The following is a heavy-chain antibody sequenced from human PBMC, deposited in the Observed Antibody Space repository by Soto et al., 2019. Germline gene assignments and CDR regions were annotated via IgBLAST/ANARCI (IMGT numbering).Heavy chain of an antibody. CDR3: AKSISGSGRDAFDI. D-gene: IGHD3-22*01. CDR2: ISYDGSNK. V-gene: IGHV3-30*18. Sequence: GGSLRLSCEVSGFTFSSYGMHWVRQAPGKGLEWVAVISYDGSNKYYADSVKGRFTISRDNSKNTLYLQMNSLRAEDTAVYYCAKSISGSGRDAFDIWGQGTMVTVSS. CDR1: GFTFSSYG. J-gene: IGHJ3*02.